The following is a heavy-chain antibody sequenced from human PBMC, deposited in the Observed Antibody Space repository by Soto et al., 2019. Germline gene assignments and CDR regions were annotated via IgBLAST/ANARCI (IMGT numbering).Heavy chain of an antibody. CDR1: GFTFSTSA. V-gene: IGHV1-58*02. CDR2: IVVGSGDT. D-gene: IGHD2-2*03. CDR3: ATQVGYGTFDY. Sequence: SVKVSCKASGFTFSTSAMHWVRLARGQRLEWIGWIVVGSGDTKYAQEFQERVTITRDMSTNTGYMEVTSLRSEDTAVYYCATQVGYGTFDYWGQGTLVTVSS. J-gene: IGHJ4*02.